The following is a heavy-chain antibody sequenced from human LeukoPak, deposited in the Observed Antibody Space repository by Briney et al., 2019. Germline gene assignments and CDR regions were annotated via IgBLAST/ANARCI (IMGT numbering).Heavy chain of an antibody. CDR2: IYHSGST. J-gene: IGHJ5*02. CDR1: GYSISSGYY. V-gene: IGHV4-38-2*02. D-gene: IGHD3-22*01. Sequence: PSETLSLTCTVSGYSISSGYYWGWIRQPPGKGLEWIGSIYHSGSTYYNPSLKSRVTISVDTSKNQFSLKLSSVTAADTAVYYCATSTRITMIVYPTPANWFDPWGQGTLVTVSS. CDR3: ATSTRITMIVYPTPANWFDP.